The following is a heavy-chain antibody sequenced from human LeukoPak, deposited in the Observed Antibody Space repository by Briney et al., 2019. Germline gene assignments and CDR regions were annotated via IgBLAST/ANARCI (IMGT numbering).Heavy chain of an antibody. CDR2: IDWDDDK. CDR3: ARTYRSSGYAFDI. D-gene: IGHD3-22*01. Sequence: SGPTLVNPTQTLTLTCTFSGFSLRTSGMRVSWIRQPPGKSLEWLARIDWDDDKFYSTSLKTRLTISKDTSKNQVVLTMTNMDPVDTATYYCARTYRSSGYAFDIWGQGTMVTVSS. J-gene: IGHJ3*02. CDR1: GFSLRTSGMR. V-gene: IGHV2-70*04.